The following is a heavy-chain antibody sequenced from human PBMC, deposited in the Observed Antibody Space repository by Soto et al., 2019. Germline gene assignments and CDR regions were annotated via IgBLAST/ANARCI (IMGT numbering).Heavy chain of an antibody. CDR3: AIIFLFIIRGYYYAEHFPH. Sequence: RLLPDKKLEWVAVISYDGSNKYYADSVKGRFTISRDNSKNTPYLQLNSQRAEGTAVYSCAIIFLFIIRGYYYAEHFPHSAQGT. V-gene: IGHV3-30-3*01. CDR2: ISYDGSNK. D-gene: IGHD3-22*01. J-gene: IGHJ1*01.